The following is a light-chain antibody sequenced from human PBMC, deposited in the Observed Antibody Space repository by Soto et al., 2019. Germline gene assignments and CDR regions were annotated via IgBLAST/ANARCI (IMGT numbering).Light chain of an antibody. J-gene: IGLJ1*01. Sequence: SVLTPPAPLSGAPGQSITISCTGNSSDVGGYNYVSWYQQHPGKAPKLMIYDVSNRPSGVSNRFSGSKSGNTASLTISGLQAEDEADYYCSSYTSSSTEVFGTGTKVTVL. CDR1: SSDVGGYNY. V-gene: IGLV2-14*01. CDR3: SSYTSSSTEV. CDR2: DVS.